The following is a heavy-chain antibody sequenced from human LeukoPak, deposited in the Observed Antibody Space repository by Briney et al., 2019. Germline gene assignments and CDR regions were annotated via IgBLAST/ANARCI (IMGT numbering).Heavy chain of an antibody. CDR2: ISSSSNSI. CDR1: GFILSSYS. J-gene: IGHJ4*02. Sequence: GGSLRLSCAASGFILSSYSMHWVRQAPGKGLEWVSYISSSSNSIQYAESVKGRFTISRDNAKDSLFLQMSSLRAEDTAVYYCARDQAGAGRDYWGQGTLVTVSS. D-gene: IGHD6-13*01. V-gene: IGHV3-48*01. CDR3: ARDQAGAGRDY.